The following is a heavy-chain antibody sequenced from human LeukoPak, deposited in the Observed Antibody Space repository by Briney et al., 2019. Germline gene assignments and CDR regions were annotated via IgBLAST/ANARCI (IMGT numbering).Heavy chain of an antibody. CDR1: GGSISSGGYY. V-gene: IGHV4-31*03. D-gene: IGHD4-17*01. J-gene: IGHJ4*02. CDR3: ARLEVDGDYRFVY. Sequence: SETLSLTCTVSGGSISSGGYYWSWIRQHPGKGLEWIGYIYYSGSTYYNPSLKSRVTISVDTSKNQFSLKLSSVTAADTAVYYCARLEVDGDYRFVYWGQGTLVTVSS. CDR2: IYYSGST.